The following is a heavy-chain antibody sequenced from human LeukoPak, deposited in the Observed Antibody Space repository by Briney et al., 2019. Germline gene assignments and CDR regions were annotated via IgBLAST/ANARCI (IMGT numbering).Heavy chain of an antibody. CDR2: ISYDGSNK. CDR1: GFTFSSYG. Sequence: PGGSLRLSCAASGFTFSSYGMHWVRQAPGKGLEWVAVISYDGSNKYYADSVKGRFTISRDNSKNTLYLQMNSLRAEDTAVYYCAKDRSGYYSYYFDYWGQGTLVTVSS. J-gene: IGHJ4*02. V-gene: IGHV3-30*18. CDR3: AKDRSGYYSYYFDY. D-gene: IGHD3-3*01.